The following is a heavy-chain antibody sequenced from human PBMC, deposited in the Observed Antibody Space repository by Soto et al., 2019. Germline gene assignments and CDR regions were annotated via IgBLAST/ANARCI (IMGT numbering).Heavy chain of an antibody. J-gene: IGHJ6*02. V-gene: IGHV3-23*01. CDR1: GFTFSSYA. Sequence: EVQLLESGGGLVQPGGSLRLSCAASGFTFSSYAMSWVRQAPGKGPEWVSAISGSGDSTYYADSVKGRFTISRDDSKKTLYLQMNSLRAEDTAVYYCAKDLYDNGGYSVSYHYYGMDVWGQGTTVTVSS. CDR2: ISGSGDST. D-gene: IGHD3-22*01. CDR3: AKDLYDNGGYSVSYHYYGMDV.